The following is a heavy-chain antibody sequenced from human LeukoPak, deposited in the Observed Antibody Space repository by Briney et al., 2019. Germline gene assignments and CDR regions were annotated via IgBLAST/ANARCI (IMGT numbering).Heavy chain of an antibody. Sequence: GGSLRLSCAASGFTFSSYAMHWVRQAPGKGLEWVAVISYDGSNKYYADSVKGRFTISRDNSKNTLYLQMNSLRAEDTAVYYCARTGIAAAGSWGFDYWGQGTLVTVSS. CDR3: ARTGIAAAGSWGFDY. J-gene: IGHJ4*02. CDR2: ISYDGSNK. V-gene: IGHV3-30*14. CDR1: GFTFSSYA. D-gene: IGHD6-13*01.